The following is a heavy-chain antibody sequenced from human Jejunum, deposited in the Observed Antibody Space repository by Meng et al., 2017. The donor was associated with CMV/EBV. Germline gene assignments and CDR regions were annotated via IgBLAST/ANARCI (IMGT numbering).Heavy chain of an antibody. CDR3: AKNLYSGYDWIFDY. D-gene: IGHD5-12*01. J-gene: IGHJ4*02. CDR2: INSGGSI. V-gene: IGHV3-23*01. Sequence: GSCFAFSHYAMRWVRPAPGKGLDWVSGINSGGSIYSADSVKGRFTISRDNSKNTVYLQMNSLSAEDTAVYHCAKNLYSGYDWIFDYWGLGTLVTVSS. CDR1: CFAFSHYA.